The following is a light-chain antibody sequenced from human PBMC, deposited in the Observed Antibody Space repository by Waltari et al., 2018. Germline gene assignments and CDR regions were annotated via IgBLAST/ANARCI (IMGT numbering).Light chain of an antibody. J-gene: IGLJ2*01. Sequence: QSALTQPPSAPGSPGQSVTISCTGTSSDGGTYNSVSWYQQHPGKAPKLMIYEVTKRPSGVPDRFSGSKSGNTASLTVSGLQAEDATDYYCCSFAGSNIVVFGGGTKLTVL. CDR3: CSFAGSNIVV. CDR2: EVT. V-gene: IGLV2-8*01. CDR1: SSDGGTYNS.